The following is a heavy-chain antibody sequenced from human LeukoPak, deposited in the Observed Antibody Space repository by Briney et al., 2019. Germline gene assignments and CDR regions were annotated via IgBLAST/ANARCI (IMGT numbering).Heavy chain of an antibody. J-gene: IGHJ4*02. CDR3: AREGGGSGYYYPFDY. D-gene: IGHD3-22*01. CDR1: GGSISSGDYY. CDR2: IYYSGST. Sequence: PSETLSLTCTVSGGSISSGDYYWSWIRQPPGKGLEWIGYIYYSGSTYYNPSLKSRVTISVDTSKNQFSLKLSSVTAADTAVYYCAREGGGSGYYYPFDYWGQGTLVTVSS. V-gene: IGHV4-30-4*01.